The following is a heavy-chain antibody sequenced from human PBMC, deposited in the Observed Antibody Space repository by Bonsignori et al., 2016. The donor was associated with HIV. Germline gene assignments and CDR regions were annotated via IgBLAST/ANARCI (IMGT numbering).Heavy chain of an antibody. Sequence: GGSLRLSCAASGLSFSNAWMSWVRQAPGKGLQWVGRIKSKTDGGTTDYAAPVKGRFTISRDDSKDTLYLQMNSLKTEDTAVYYCTSAAGYDWLASYYDKYYMDVWGKGTTVTVSS. CDR2: IKSKTDGGTT. V-gene: IGHV3-15*01. CDR3: TSAAGYDWLASYYDKYYMDV. J-gene: IGHJ6*03. CDR1: GLSFSNAW. D-gene: IGHD3-3*01.